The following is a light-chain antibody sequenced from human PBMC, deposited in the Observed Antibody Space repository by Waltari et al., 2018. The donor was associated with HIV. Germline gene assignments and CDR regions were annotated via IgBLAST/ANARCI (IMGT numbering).Light chain of an antibody. V-gene: IGLV1-47*01. Sequence: QSVLTQPPSASATPGQRITISCSGGNSNIESNYVYWYQQLPGTATKFFIYRTSQRPSGVPDRFSGSKSGTSASLIISGLRSGDEADYYCASWDDSLNAFVFGTGTKVTVL. J-gene: IGLJ1*01. CDR2: RTS. CDR3: ASWDDSLNAFV. CDR1: NSNIESNY.